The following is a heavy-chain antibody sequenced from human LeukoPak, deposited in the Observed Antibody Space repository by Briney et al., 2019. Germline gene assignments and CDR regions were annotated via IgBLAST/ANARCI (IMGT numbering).Heavy chain of an antibody. CDR1: GGSIRSGSYY. J-gene: IGHJ4*02. D-gene: IGHD3-9*01. CDR2: IYTGGST. V-gene: IGHV4-61*02. Sequence: SETLSLTCPVSGGSIRSGSYYWCWIRQPAGKGLEWIGRIYTGGSTNYNPSLKSRVTMSVDTSKNQFSLKLSSVTAADTAVYYCARGRRYYDILTGYWYYFDYWGQGTLVTVSS. CDR3: ARGRRYYDILTGYWYYFDY.